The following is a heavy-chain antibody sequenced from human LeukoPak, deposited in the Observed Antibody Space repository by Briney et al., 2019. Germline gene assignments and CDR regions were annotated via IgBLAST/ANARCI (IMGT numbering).Heavy chain of an antibody. V-gene: IGHV1-8*01. CDR2: MNPNSGNT. CDR3: AGGVGSGYSLDY. J-gene: IGHJ4*02. CDR1: GYTFTSYD. Sequence: ASVKVSCKASGYTFTSYDINWVRQATGQGLEWMGWMNPNSGNTGYAQKFQGRVTMTRNTSISTAYMELSSLRSEDTAVYYCAGGVGSGYSLDYWGQGTLVTVSS. D-gene: IGHD3-22*01.